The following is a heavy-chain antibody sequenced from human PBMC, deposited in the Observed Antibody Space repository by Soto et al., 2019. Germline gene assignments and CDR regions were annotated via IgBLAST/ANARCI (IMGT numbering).Heavy chain of an antibody. CDR2: IHYSGST. CDR1: GGSISSYY. D-gene: IGHD3-10*01. CDR3: ARDQFFRPFDYYGMDA. V-gene: IGHV4-59*01. Sequence: SETLSLTCTVSGGSISSYYWSWIRQPPGKGLEWIGYIHYSGSTKYNPSLKSRVTISVDTSKNQFSLKLSSVTAADTAVYYCARDQFFRPFDYYGMDAWGQGTMVTVS. J-gene: IGHJ6*02.